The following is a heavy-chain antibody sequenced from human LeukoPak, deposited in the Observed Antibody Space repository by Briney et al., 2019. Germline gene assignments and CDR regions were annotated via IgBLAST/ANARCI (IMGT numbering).Heavy chain of an antibody. Sequence: PSETLSLTCTVSGGSISSSSYYWGWIRQPPGKGLEYIASIYYTGTTYSNPSLKSRVTMSVDTSKNQFSLRLSSVTAADTAVYYCARRGGLPPYSSSWYFDYWGQGTLVTVSS. CDR1: GGSISSSSYY. CDR2: IYYTGTT. CDR3: ARRGGLPPYSSSWYFDY. V-gene: IGHV4-39*01. J-gene: IGHJ4*02. D-gene: IGHD6-13*01.